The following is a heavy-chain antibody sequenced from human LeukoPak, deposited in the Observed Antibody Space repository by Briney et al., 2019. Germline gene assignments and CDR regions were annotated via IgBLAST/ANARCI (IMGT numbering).Heavy chain of an antibody. CDR3: ALPDILTTNWFDP. Sequence: QAGGSLRLSCAASGFTFSSYEMNWVRQAPGKGLEWVSYISSSGSTIYYADSVKGRFTISRDNAKNSLYLQMNSLRAEDTAVYYCALPDILTTNWFDPWGQGTLVTVSS. J-gene: IGHJ5*02. CDR2: ISSSGSTI. V-gene: IGHV3-48*03. D-gene: IGHD3-9*01. CDR1: GFTFSSYE.